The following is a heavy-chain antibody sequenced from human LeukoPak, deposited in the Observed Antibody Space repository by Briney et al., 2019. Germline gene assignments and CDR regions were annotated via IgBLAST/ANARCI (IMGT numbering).Heavy chain of an antibody. CDR1: EFSVGSNY. CDR3: ARDPSGYYQFDS. CDR2: ISSSSSYI. Sequence: GGSLRLSCAASEFSVGSNYMTWVRQAPGKGLEWVSSISSSSSYIFYADSVKGRFTISRDNAKNSLFLQMNSLRAEDTAVYYCARDPSGYYQFDSWGQGTLVTVSS. J-gene: IGHJ4*02. V-gene: IGHV3-21*01. D-gene: IGHD3-22*01.